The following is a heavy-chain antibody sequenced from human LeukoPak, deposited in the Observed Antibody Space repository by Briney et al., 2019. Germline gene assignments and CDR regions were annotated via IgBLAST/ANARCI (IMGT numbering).Heavy chain of an antibody. J-gene: IGHJ3*02. CDR2: FDPESGET. D-gene: IGHD2-2*01. CDR3: ATRLNVITVSRFGAFDI. Sequence: ASVKVSCKVSGHSLTKLSIHWVRQAPGKGLEWMGGFDPESGETMYAQKFQGRATMTEDTSIDTAYMELSSLRSDDTAVYFCATRLNVITVSRFGAFDIWGQGTKVTVSS. V-gene: IGHV1-24*01. CDR1: GHSLTKLS.